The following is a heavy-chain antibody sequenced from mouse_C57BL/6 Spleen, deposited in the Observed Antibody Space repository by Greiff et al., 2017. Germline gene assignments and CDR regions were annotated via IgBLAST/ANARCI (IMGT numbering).Heavy chain of an antibody. CDR2: IHPNSGST. CDR3: ARRATVVSYYFDY. J-gene: IGHJ2*01. Sequence: QVQLQQSGAELVKPGASVKLSCKASGYTFTSYWMHWVKQRPGQGLEWIGMIHPNSGSTNYNEKFKSKATLTVDKSSSTAYMQLSSLTSEDSAVYYGARRATVVSYYFDYWGQGTTLTVSS. D-gene: IGHD1-1*01. CDR1: GYTFTSYW. V-gene: IGHV1-64*01.